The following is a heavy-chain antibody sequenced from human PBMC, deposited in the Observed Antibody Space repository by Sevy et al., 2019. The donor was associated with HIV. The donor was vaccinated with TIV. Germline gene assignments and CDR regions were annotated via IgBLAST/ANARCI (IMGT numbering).Heavy chain of an antibody. CDR3: AKAPSYSSSPLYFDY. D-gene: IGHD6-13*01. CDR2: ISGSGDST. Sequence: GGSLRLSCAASGFTFSSYGMSWVRQAPGKGLEWVSAISGSGDSTYYADSVKGRFTISRDNSKNTLYLQMNSLRAEDTVVYYCAKAPSYSSSPLYFDYWGQGTLVTVSS. J-gene: IGHJ4*02. CDR1: GFTFSSYG. V-gene: IGHV3-23*01.